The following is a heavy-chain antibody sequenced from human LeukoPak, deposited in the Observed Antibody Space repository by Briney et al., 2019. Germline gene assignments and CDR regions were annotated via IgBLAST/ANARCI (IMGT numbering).Heavy chain of an antibody. Sequence: GGSLRLSCAASGFTFDDYAMHWVRQAPGKGLEWVSGISWSSGRIGYADSVKGRFTISRDNAKNSLYLQMNGLRPEDTALYYCAKDRIAVTGPLAMDVWGQGPRSSSP. V-gene: IGHV3-9*01. J-gene: IGHJ6*02. D-gene: IGHD6-19*01. CDR3: AKDRIAVTGPLAMDV. CDR2: ISWSSGRI. CDR1: GFTFDDYA.